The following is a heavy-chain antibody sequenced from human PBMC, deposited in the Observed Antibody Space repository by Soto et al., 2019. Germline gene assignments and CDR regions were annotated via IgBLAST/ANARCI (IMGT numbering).Heavy chain of an antibody. CDR2: IYHSGST. D-gene: IGHD3-10*01. J-gene: IGHJ3*02. Sequence: QVQLQESGPGLVKPSGTLSLTCAVSGDSISRSYWWSWVRQFPGKGLEWIGEIYHSGSTIYNPSLQSRVTLSVDKTKNEFSVKMSSVTAADTAVYYCTSKFGQLLADAFDIWGQGTMVTVSS. CDR1: GDSISRSYW. V-gene: IGHV4-4*02. CDR3: TSKFGQLLADAFDI.